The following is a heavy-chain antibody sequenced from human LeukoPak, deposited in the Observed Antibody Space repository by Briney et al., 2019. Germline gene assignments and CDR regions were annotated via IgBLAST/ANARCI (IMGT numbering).Heavy chain of an antibody. Sequence: GGSLRLSCAASGFTFSDQYMDWVRQAPGKGLEWVARTRNKANSYTTEYAASVKGRFNSSRDVSKNSLYLQMNSLKTEDTAVYYCTRSSDSSGYRAFDIWGQGTMVTVSS. V-gene: IGHV3-72*01. CDR1: GFTFSDQY. CDR3: TRSSDSSGYRAFDI. CDR2: TRNKANSYTT. D-gene: IGHD3-22*01. J-gene: IGHJ3*02.